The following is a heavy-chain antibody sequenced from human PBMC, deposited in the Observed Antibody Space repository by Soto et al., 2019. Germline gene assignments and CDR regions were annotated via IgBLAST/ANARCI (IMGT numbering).Heavy chain of an antibody. CDR3: ARHLYYYDSTVSRVENWFDP. Sequence: SETLSLTCTVSGGAISSSSYYWGWIRQPPGKGLEWIGSIYYSGSTYYNPSLKSRVTISVDTSKNQFSLKLSSVTAADTAVYYCARHLYYYDSTVSRVENWFDPWGQGTLVTVSS. V-gene: IGHV4-39*01. CDR1: GGAISSSSYY. J-gene: IGHJ5*02. D-gene: IGHD3-22*01. CDR2: IYYSGST.